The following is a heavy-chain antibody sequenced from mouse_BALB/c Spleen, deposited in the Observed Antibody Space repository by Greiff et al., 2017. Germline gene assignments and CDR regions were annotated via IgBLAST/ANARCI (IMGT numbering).Heavy chain of an antibody. CDR1: GFTFSSYG. CDR2: ISSGGSYT. Sequence: EVKVVESGGDLVKPGGSLKLSCAASGFTFSSYGMSWVRQTPDKRLEWVATISSGGSYTYYPDSVKGRFTISRDNAKNTLYLQMSSLKSEDTAMYYCARHKITSWDYWGQGTTLTVSS. D-gene: IGHD1-1*01. V-gene: IGHV5-6*01. J-gene: IGHJ2*01. CDR3: ARHKITSWDY.